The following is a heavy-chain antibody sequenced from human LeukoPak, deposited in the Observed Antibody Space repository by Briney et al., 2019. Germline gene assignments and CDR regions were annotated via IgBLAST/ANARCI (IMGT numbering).Heavy chain of an antibody. CDR3: ARDGGYCSSTSCPPTPYYYYYGMDV. V-gene: IGHV3-33*01. CDR2: IWYGGSNK. Sequence: PGGSLRLSCAASGFTFSSYGMHWVRQAPGKGLEWVAVIWYGGSNKYYADSVKGRFTISRDNSKNTLYLQMNSLRAEDTAVYYCARDGGYCSSTSCPPTPYYYYYGMDVWGKGTTVTVSS. J-gene: IGHJ6*04. D-gene: IGHD2-2*01. CDR1: GFTFSSYG.